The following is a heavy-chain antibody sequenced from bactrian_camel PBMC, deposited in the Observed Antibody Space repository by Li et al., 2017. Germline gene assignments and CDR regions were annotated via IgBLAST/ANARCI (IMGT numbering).Heavy chain of an antibody. J-gene: IGHJ4*01. CDR2: INSGGGTT. D-gene: IGHD6*01. Sequence: DVQLVESGGGLVQPGGSLRLSCAASGFTLSSYGMSWVRQAPGKGLEWVSTINSGGGTTYYVDSLKGRFTISRDNAKNTVTLQMNSLKTEDTAMYYCAKVGYGGSWWHYSYWGQGTQVTVS. CDR1: GFTLSSYG. CDR3: AKVGYGGSWWHYSY. V-gene: IGHV3S35*01.